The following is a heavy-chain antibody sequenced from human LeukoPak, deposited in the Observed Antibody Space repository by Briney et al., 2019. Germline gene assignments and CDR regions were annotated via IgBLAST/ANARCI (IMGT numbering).Heavy chain of an antibody. V-gene: IGHV3-48*02. Sequence: GGSLRLSCAASGFTFSSYSMNWVRQAPGKGLEWVSHITASGTAMFYADSVKGRFTISRDNAKNSLYLQMNSLRDEDTAVYYCAKAGVRSGSYTYYFDYWGQGTLVTVSS. J-gene: IGHJ4*02. CDR3: AKAGVRSGSYTYYFDY. CDR1: GFTFSSYS. CDR2: ITASGTAM. D-gene: IGHD3-10*01.